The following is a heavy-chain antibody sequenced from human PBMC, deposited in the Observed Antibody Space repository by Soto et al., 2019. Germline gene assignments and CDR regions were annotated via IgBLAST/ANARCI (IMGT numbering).Heavy chain of an antibody. V-gene: IGHV2-5*01. CDR3: AHRRGSSHWYGAVDY. J-gene: IGHJ4*02. CDR1: GFSLSTSGEG. D-gene: IGHD6-19*01. Sequence: GPTVVNPTQSLTLTCTFSGFSLSTSGEGVGWIRQPPGKPLEWLALIYWNDDKSYSPSLKSRLIITQDTSKNQLVLTVTNVDPVDTATYYCAHRRGSSHWYGAVDYWGQGTLVTVSS. CDR2: IYWNDDK.